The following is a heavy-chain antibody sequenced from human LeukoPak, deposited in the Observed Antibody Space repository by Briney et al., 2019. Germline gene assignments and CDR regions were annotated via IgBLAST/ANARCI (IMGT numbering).Heavy chain of an antibody. D-gene: IGHD6-25*01. CDR3: ASYSGGDYYYYGMDV. CDR2: INSDGSST. CDR1: GFTFSSYW. Sequence: WGSLRLSCAASGFTFSSYWMHWVRQAPGKGLVWISRINSDGSSTSYADSVKGRFTIARDNAKNTLYLQMNSLRAEDTAVYYCASYSGGDYYYYGMDVWGQGTTVTVSS. J-gene: IGHJ6*02. V-gene: IGHV3-74*01.